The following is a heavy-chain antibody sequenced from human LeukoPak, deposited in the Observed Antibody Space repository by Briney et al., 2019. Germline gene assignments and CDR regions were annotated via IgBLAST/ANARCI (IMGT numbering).Heavy chain of an antibody. CDR3: ARVAYDGWSGQYYYFYMDV. Sequence: GGSLRLSCVASGFTFSYYWMQWVRQVPGKGLVWVSHIDYDGGSTTYADSVKGRFTISRDNAKNTLYLQMSSLRVEDTAVYYCARVAYDGWSGQYYYFYMDVWGKGTTVTVSS. CDR2: IDYDGGST. CDR1: GFTFSYYW. D-gene: IGHD3-3*01. J-gene: IGHJ6*03. V-gene: IGHV3-74*03.